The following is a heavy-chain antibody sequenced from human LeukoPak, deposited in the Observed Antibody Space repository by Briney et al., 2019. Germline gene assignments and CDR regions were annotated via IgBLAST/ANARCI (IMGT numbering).Heavy chain of an antibody. Sequence: SETLSLTCTVSGDSISSYYWSWIRQPPGKGLEWIGYIYYSGGTDYNPSPKSRAAISVDTSKNQFSLKLRSVTAADTAVYYCARHVTISGPYDASDIWGQGTMVTVSP. CDR2: IYYSGGT. J-gene: IGHJ3*02. V-gene: IGHV4-59*08. CDR3: ARHVTISGPYDASDI. CDR1: GDSISSYY. D-gene: IGHD5-24*01.